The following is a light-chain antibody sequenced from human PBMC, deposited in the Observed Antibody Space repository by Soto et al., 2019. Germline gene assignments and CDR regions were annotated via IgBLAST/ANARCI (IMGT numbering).Light chain of an antibody. CDR3: QSYDSSLSVV. V-gene: IGLV1-40*01. CDR1: SSNIGAGYD. CDR2: GNS. Sequence: QSVLTQPPSVSGAPGQRVTISCTGSSSNIGAGYDVHWYQQLPGTAPKLLIYGNSNRPSGVPDRFSGSKSGTSASLAITGLQAEDEADYYCQSYDSSLSVVFGPGTKVTVL. J-gene: IGLJ1*01.